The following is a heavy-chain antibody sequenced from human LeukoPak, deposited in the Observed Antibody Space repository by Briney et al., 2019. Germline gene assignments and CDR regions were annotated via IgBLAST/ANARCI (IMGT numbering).Heavy chain of an antibody. CDR1: GGSFSDYF. CDR2: IDDGGNT. D-gene: IGHD2-21*02. CDR3: ARFSRITWGDWGDAFDV. V-gene: IGHV4-34*01. J-gene: IGHJ3*01. Sequence: PSETQSLMCSVYGGSFSDYFWSWIRQPPGKGLEWIGEIDDGGNTNYNPSLVSRVIVAMERSKKQFSLVMRSVTAADTAVYYCARFSRITWGDWGDAFDVWGQGATVIVSS.